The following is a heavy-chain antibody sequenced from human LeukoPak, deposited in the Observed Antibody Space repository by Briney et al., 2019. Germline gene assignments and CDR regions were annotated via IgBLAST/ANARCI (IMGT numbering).Heavy chain of an antibody. J-gene: IGHJ5*02. CDR2: MNPNSGNT. CDR1: GYTFTSYD. D-gene: IGHD3-3*01. Sequence: ASVKVSCKASGYTFTSYDINWVRQATGQGLEWMGWMNPNSGNTGYAQKFQGRVTITRNTSISTAYMELSSLRSEDTAVYYCARGTFYLGSYYDFWSGYHNWFDPWGQGTLVTVSS. V-gene: IGHV1-8*03. CDR3: ARGTFYLGSYYDFWSGYHNWFDP.